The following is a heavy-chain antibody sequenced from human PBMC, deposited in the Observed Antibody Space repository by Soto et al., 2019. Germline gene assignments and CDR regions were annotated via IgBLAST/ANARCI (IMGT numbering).Heavy chain of an antibody. V-gene: IGHV3-48*02. CDR1: GFTFSSHS. CDR3: ASRLNYFDSSGHGNY. Sequence: EVQLVEFGGGLVQPGGSLRLSCAASGFTFSSHSMNWVRQAPGKGLEWVSYISSSSSTIYYADSVTGRFTISRDNAQNSLDLQMNSLGDEDTDVYYCASRLNYFDSSGHGNYWSQGTLVTVSS. D-gene: IGHD3-22*01. CDR2: ISSSSSTI. J-gene: IGHJ4*02.